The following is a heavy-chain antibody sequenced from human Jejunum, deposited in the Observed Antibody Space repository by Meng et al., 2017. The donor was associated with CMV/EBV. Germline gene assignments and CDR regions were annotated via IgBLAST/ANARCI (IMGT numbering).Heavy chain of an antibody. Sequence: AASGFRVSSNYMSWVRQAPGKGLEWVSLIYSGVSTYYADSVKGRFTVSRDNSKNTVYLQMSSLRTEDTAVYYCARDGIIDDSFDIWGQGTMVTVSS. CDR2: IYSGVST. J-gene: IGHJ3*02. CDR3: ARDGIIDDSFDI. CDR1: GFRVSSNY. D-gene: IGHD3-16*02. V-gene: IGHV3-66*02.